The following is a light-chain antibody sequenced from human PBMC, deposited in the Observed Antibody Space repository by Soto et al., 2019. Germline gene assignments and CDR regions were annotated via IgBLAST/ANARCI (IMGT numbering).Light chain of an antibody. CDR3: SSYAGSSPYV. J-gene: IGLJ1*01. CDR2: EVS. V-gene: IGLV2-8*01. Sequence: QSVLTQPPSASGSPGQSVTISCTGTSSDVGGYNFVSWYQQHPGKAPKLMIYEVSKRPSGVPDRFSGSKSGNTASLTVSGLQAEDEADCTCSSYAGSSPYVFGTGTKVTVL. CDR1: SSDVGGYNF.